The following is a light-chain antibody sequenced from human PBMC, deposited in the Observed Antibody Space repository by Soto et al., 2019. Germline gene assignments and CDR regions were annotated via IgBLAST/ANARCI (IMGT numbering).Light chain of an antibody. CDR1: QSISTW. Sequence: QMTKSAAALSASVGDRVTITCRASQSISTWLAWYQQKPGTAPKLLIYHASTLESGVPSRFSGSGSGTDFTLTISRLEPEDFAVYFCQQYATSPLAFAGGTKV. J-gene: IGKJ4*01. CDR3: QQYATSPLA. CDR2: HAS. V-gene: IGKV1-5*01.